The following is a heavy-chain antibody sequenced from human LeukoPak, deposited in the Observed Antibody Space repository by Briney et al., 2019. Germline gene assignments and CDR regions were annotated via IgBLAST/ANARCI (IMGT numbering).Heavy chain of an antibody. V-gene: IGHV1-2*02. CDR1: GYTFTGYY. J-gene: IGHJ5*02. D-gene: IGHD6-13*01. CDR2: INPNSGGT. Sequence: ASVKVSCKASGYTFTGYYMHWVRQAPGQGLEWMGWINPNSGGTNYAQKFQGRVTMTRDTSISTAYMELSRLRSDDTAVYYCARARSSSWSVYWFDPWGQGTLVTVYS. CDR3: ARARSSSWSVYWFDP.